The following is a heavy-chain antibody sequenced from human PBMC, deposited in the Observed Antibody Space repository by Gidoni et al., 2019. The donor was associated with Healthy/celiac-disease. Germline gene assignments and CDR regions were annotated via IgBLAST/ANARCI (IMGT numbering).Heavy chain of an antibody. J-gene: IGHJ5*02. V-gene: IGHV4-39*01. CDR1: GGSISSSSYY. CDR2: IYYSGST. D-gene: IGHD3-22*01. CDR3: ARHNWDSSGYYRPSSHNWFDP. Sequence: QLQLQESGPGLVKPSETLSLTCTVSGGSISSSSYYWGWIRQPPGKGLEWIGSIYYSGSTYYNPSLKSRVTISVDTSKNQFSLKLSSVTAADTAVYYCARHNWDSSGYYRPSSHNWFDPWGQGTLVTVSS.